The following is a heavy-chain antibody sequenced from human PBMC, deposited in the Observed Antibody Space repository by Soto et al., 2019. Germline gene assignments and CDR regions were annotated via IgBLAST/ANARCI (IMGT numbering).Heavy chain of an antibody. V-gene: IGHV3-66*01. Sequence: EVQLVESGGGLVQPGGSLRLSCAASGFTVSSNYMSWVRQAPGKGLEWVSVIYSGGSTYYADSVKGRFTISRDNSKNTLYLQMNSLRAEDTAVYYCAREDCSGGSCYRTFPLGFFDYWGQGTLVTVSS. CDR1: GFTVSSNY. CDR3: AREDCSGGSCYRTFPLGFFDY. CDR2: IYSGGST. D-gene: IGHD2-15*01. J-gene: IGHJ4*02.